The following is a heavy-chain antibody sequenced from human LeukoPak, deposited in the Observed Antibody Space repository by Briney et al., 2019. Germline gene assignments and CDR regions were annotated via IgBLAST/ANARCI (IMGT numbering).Heavy chain of an antibody. CDR2: INHSGST. D-gene: IGHD4-17*01. V-gene: IGHV4-34*01. Sequence: PSGTLSLTCAVYGGSFSGYYWSWIRQPPGKGLEWIGEINHSGSTNYNPSLKSRVTISVDTSKNQFSLKLSSVTAADTAVYYCARHLALKVTTGNILDYWGQGTLVTVSS. J-gene: IGHJ4*02. CDR3: ARHLALKVTTGNILDY. CDR1: GGSFSGYY.